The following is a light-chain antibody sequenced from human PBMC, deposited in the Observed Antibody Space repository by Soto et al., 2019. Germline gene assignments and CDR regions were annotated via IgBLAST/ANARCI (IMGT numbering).Light chain of an antibody. J-gene: IGLJ1*01. CDR1: SSDVGSYDL. CDR2: EVT. CDR3: CSYEGSSSYA. V-gene: IGLV2-23*02. Sequence: QSVLTQPASVSGSPGQSITISCTGTSSDVGSYDLVSWYQQHPGKAPKLMIYEVTKRPSGVSNRFSGSKSGNTASLTISGLQAEDEADYYCCSYEGSSSYAFGTGTKVTVL.